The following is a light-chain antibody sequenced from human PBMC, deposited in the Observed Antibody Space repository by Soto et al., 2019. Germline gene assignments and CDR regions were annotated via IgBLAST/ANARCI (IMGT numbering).Light chain of an antibody. Sequence: DIPMTQSPSSLSASVGDRVTITCRASQNIRNYLNWYQQRPGKTPNLLVYAASNLRGGVPSRFSGSGSGTVCTLTINSLQPEDFATYYCQQIHSTSSYTFGQGTRVDIK. CDR1: QNIRNY. V-gene: IGKV1-39*01. J-gene: IGKJ2*01. CDR3: QQIHSTSSYT. CDR2: AAS.